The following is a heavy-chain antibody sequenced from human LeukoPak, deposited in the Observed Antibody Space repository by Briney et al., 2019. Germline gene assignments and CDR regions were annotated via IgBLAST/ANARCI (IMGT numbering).Heavy chain of an antibody. V-gene: IGHV3-7*01. Sequence: GGSLRLSCAASGFSFSSYWMTWVRQAPGKGLEWVANIKQDGSEEYYVDSAKGRFTISRDNAKNSLYLQMSSLRAEDTAVYYCATDLGSSRPNFWGQGTLVAVSS. CDR3: ATDLGSSRPNF. CDR1: GFSFSSYW. J-gene: IGHJ4*02. D-gene: IGHD6-13*01. CDR2: IKQDGSEE.